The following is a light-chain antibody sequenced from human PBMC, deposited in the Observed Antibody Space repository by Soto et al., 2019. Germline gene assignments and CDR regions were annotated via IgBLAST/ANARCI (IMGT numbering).Light chain of an antibody. CDR2: EAS. V-gene: IGKV1-27*01. CDR1: QGIRHY. CDR3: QNFDSAPQT. J-gene: IGKJ1*01. Sequence: DIQMTQSPSSLSASVGDRVTITCRASQGIRHYLAWYQQKPWKVPKLLIYEASNLQSGVPSRFRVGGSGPEFTLPISRLQPEDVAPYYCQNFDSAPQTFGQGTKVEIK.